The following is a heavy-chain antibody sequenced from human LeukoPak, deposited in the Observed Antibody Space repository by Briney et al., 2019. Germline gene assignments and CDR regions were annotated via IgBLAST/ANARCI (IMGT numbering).Heavy chain of an antibody. J-gene: IGHJ4*02. D-gene: IGHD2-2*01. Sequence: GGSLRLSCAASGFTFSSYAMSWVRQAPGKGLEWVSGISASGANRYYADSVKGRFTISRDNSRDTLSVQINSLRAEDTAVYYCAKLQSVVIPAAMLGFDYWGQGILVIVSS. CDR3: AKLQSVVIPAAMLGFDY. CDR2: ISASGANR. V-gene: IGHV3-23*01. CDR1: GFTFSSYA.